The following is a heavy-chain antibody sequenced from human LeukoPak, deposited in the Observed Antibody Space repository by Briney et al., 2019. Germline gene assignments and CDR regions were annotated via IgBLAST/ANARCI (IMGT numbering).Heavy chain of an antibody. D-gene: IGHD2-15*01. CDR1: GYTFTGYY. Sequence: GASVKVSCKASGYTFTGYYMHWVRQAPGQGLEWMGGIIPIFGTANYAQKFQGRVTITADKSTSTAYMELSSLRSEDTAVYYCARAQVSGGSPNWFDPWGQGTLVTVSS. V-gene: IGHV1-69*06. J-gene: IGHJ5*02. CDR3: ARAQVSGGSPNWFDP. CDR2: IIPIFGTA.